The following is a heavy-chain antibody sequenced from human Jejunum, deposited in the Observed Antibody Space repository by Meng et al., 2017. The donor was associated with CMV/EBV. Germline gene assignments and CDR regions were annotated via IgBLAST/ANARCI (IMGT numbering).Heavy chain of an antibody. CDR1: GASISGYY. J-gene: IGHJ4*02. CDR3: ARGWGTTSPWDY. V-gene: IGHV4-59*01. Sequence: FSGASISGYYWHWTRQTPGKGLEWIGCVDYSGTTKYNPSLKGRVTISVDTSKSQFSLELRSVIATDTAVFYCARGWGTTSPWDYWGQGTLVTVSS. CDR2: VDYSGTT. D-gene: IGHD3-16*01.